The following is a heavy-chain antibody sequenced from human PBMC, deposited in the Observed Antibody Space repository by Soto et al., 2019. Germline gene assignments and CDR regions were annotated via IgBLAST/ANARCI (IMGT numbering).Heavy chain of an antibody. Sequence: GASVKVSCKASGYTFTGYYMHWVRQAPGQGLEWMGWINPNSGGTNYAQKFQGWVTMTRDTSISTAYMELSRLRSDDTAVYYCARDSGAAAGSNYGMDVWGQGTTVTVSS. CDR3: ARDSGAAAGSNYGMDV. V-gene: IGHV1-2*04. CDR2: INPNSGGT. D-gene: IGHD6-13*01. CDR1: GYTFTGYY. J-gene: IGHJ6*02.